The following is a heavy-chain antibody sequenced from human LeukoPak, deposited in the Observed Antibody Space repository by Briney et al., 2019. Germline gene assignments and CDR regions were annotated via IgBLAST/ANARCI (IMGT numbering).Heavy chain of an antibody. J-gene: IGHJ4*02. CDR2: ITPIFDTT. V-gene: IGHV1-69*06. D-gene: IGHD3-16*01. Sequence: SVKVSCKASGGTFTSYAISWARQAPGQGLEWMGRITPIFDTTNYAQKFQGRVTITADKSTTTAYMELSSLRSEDTAVYYCARGPYYYDFWGRGTLVTVSS. CDR3: ARGPYYYDF. CDR1: GGTFTSYA.